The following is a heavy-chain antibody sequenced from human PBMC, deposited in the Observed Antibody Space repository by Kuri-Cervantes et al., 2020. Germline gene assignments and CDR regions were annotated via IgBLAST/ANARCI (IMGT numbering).Heavy chain of an antibody. CDR3: ARTYYDILTGYYPYWYFDL. V-gene: IGHV4-59*13. CDR1: GGSISSYY. Sequence: SETLSLTCTVSGGSISSYYWSWIRQPPGKGLEWIGYIYYSGSTNYNPSLKSRVTISVDTSKNQFSLKLSSVTAADTAVYYCARTYYDILTGYYPYWYFDLGGRGTLVTVSS. CDR2: IYYSGST. J-gene: IGHJ2*01. D-gene: IGHD3-9*01.